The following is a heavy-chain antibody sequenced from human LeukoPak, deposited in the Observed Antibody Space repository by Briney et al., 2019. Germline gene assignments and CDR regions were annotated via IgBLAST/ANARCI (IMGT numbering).Heavy chain of an antibody. Sequence: RPGGSLRLSCAASGFRFSTYAMSWVRQAPGKGLEWVSGISGSGSSTFYGDSVKGRFTISRDNSKNTLYLQMNSLRAEDTAEYYCVKDLRYCSGGSCSDPWGQGTLVTVSS. D-gene: IGHD2-15*01. J-gene: IGHJ5*02. V-gene: IGHV3-23*01. CDR2: ISGSGSST. CDR3: VKDLRYCSGGSCSDP. CDR1: GFRFSTYA.